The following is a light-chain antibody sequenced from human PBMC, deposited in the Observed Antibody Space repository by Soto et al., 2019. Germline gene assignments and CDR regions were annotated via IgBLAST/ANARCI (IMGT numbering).Light chain of an antibody. J-gene: IGLJ3*02. V-gene: IGLV2-23*01. CDR3: CSYAGSSTWV. Sequence: QSALTQPASVSGSPGQSITISCTGTNSDVGNFKFVSWYQRHPGKAPKFMIYEGSKRPSGVSNRFSGSKSGNTASLTISGLQAEDEADYYCCSYAGSSTWVFGGGTKVTVL. CDR1: NSDVGNFKF. CDR2: EGS.